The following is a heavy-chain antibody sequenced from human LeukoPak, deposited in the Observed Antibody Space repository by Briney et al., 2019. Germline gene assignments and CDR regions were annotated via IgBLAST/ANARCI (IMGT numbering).Heavy chain of an antibody. CDR2: IIPIFGTA. CDR3: ARGTYMRHIAVAGPVYYYMDV. D-gene: IGHD6-19*01. J-gene: IGHJ6*03. Sequence: SVKASCKASGGTFSSYAISWVRQAPGQGLEWMGGIIPIFGTANYAQKFQGRVTITTDESTSTAYMELSSLRSEDTAVYYCARGTYMRHIAVAGPVYYYMDVWGKGTTVTVSS. CDR1: GGTFSSYA. V-gene: IGHV1-69*05.